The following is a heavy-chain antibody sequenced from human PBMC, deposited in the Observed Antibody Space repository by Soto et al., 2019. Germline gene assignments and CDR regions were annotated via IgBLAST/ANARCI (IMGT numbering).Heavy chain of an antibody. J-gene: IGHJ3*02. CDR1: GGTFSSYA. Sequence: QVQLVQSGAEVKKPGSSVKVSCKASGGTFSSYAISWVRQAPGQGLEWMGGIIPICGTANYAHKFQGRVTITADESTSTAYIELSSVRSEDTAVYYCATRRSSDAFDIWGQGTMVTVSS. CDR2: IIPICGTA. CDR3: ATRRSSDAFDI. V-gene: IGHV1-69*01. D-gene: IGHD6-6*01.